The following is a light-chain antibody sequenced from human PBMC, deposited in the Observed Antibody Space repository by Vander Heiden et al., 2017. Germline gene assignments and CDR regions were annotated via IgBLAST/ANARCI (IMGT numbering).Light chain of an antibody. Sequence: DIVMTQSPDSLAVSLGERATINCKSSQSVLYSSNNKNYLAWYQQKPGQPPKLLIYWASTRAPGVPDRFSGSGSGTGFILTISGLQAEDVAVYYCQQCYSSPFTFGPGTKVDIK. CDR2: WAS. CDR1: QSVLYSSNNKNY. J-gene: IGKJ3*01. V-gene: IGKV4-1*01. CDR3: QQCYSSPFT.